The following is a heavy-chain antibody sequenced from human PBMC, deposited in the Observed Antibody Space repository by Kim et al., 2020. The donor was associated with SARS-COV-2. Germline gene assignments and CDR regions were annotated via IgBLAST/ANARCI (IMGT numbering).Heavy chain of an antibody. V-gene: IGHV3-74*01. Sequence: GGSLRLSCAASGFTFSSYWMHWVRQAPGKGLVWVSRINSDGSSTSYADSVKGRFTISRDNAKNTLYLQMNSLRAEDTAVYYCASPRGPLGQGDYYYGMDVWGQGTTVTVSS. CDR3: ASPRGPLGQGDYYYGMDV. CDR2: INSDGSST. CDR1: GFTFSSYW. D-gene: IGHD3-3*02. J-gene: IGHJ6*02.